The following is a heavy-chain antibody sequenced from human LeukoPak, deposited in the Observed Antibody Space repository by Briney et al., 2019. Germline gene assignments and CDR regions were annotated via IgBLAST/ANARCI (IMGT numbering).Heavy chain of an antibody. Sequence: ESLRLSCTATGFTVSSSYMSWVRQAPGKGLEWVSVIYSDGSTYYPDSVKGRFTISRDNSKNTLYLQMNSLRAEDTAVYYCAREEGAAAVLRVYAFDIWGQGTMVTVSS. D-gene: IGHD6-13*01. CDR3: AREEGAAAVLRVYAFDI. CDR1: GFTVSSSY. V-gene: IGHV3-53*01. J-gene: IGHJ3*02. CDR2: IYSDGST.